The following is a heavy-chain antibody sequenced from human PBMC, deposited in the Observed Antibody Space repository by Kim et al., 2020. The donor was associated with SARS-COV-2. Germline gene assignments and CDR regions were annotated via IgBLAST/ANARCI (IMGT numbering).Heavy chain of an antibody. CDR3: AREGGGAVFYYFDY. V-gene: IGHV3-21*01. J-gene: IGHJ4*02. D-gene: IGHD3-16*01. CDR1: GFTFRSDS. CDR2: ISSSSSYI. Sequence: GGSLRLSCAASGFTFRSDSRNWIRQSPGEGREWVSSISSSSSYIYYADSVKGRFTISRDNAKNSLYLQMNSLRAEDTAVYYCAREGGGAVFYYFDYWGQGTLVTVSS.